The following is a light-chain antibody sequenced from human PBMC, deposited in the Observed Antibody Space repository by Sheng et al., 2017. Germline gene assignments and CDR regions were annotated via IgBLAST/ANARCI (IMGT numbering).Light chain of an antibody. CDR3: QQYGSLPFT. J-gene: IGKJ3*01. V-gene: IGKV3-20*01. CDR2: GAS. Sequence: EIVLTQSPGTLSLSPGERATLSCRASQSVRTNSLAWYQQKPDQSPRLLIYGASSRATGIPDRFSGSGSGTDFTLTISRLEPEDFAVYYCQQYGSLPFTFGPGTKVDIK. CDR1: QSVRTNS.